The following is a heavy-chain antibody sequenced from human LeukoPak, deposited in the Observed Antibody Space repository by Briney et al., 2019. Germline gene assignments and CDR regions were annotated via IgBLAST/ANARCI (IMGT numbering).Heavy chain of an antibody. CDR2: IGTAGDT. V-gene: IGHV3-13*04. J-gene: IGHJ5*02. D-gene: IGHD3-3*01. CDR1: GFXFSSYD. CDR3: ARASGPASGFDP. Sequence: GGSLRLSCAASGFXFSSYDIHWVRQATGKGLEWVSAIGTAGDTYYPGSVKGRFNISRENAKNSLYLQMNSLRAGDTAVYYCARASGPASGFDPWGQGTLVTVSS.